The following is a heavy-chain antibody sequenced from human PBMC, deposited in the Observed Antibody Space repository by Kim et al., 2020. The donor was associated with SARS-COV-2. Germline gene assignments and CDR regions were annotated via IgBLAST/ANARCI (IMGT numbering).Heavy chain of an antibody. V-gene: IGHV3-9*01. CDR1: GFTFDDYA. Sequence: GGSLRLSCAASGFTFDDYAMHWVRQAPGKGLEWVSGISWNSGSIGYADSVKGRFTISRDNAKNSLYLQMNSLRAEDTALYYCAKDGFYSSTGGYYYYGM. CDR2: ISWNSGSI. CDR3: AKDGFYSSTGGYYYYGM. D-gene: IGHD6-13*01. J-gene: IGHJ6*01.